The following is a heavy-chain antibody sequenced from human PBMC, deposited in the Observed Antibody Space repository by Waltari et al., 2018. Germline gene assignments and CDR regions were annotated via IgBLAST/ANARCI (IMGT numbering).Heavy chain of an antibody. V-gene: IGHV3-7*01. CDR2: IKQDGSEK. D-gene: IGHD6-19*01. J-gene: IGHJ4*02. CDR3: AGGSGWLIDY. CDR1: GFSCSTYW. Sequence: EVELVESGGDLVQPGGSLRPSCAASGFSCSTYWMSWVRQAPGKGLEWVANIKQDGSEKYYVDSVKGRFAISRDNPKNSLYLQMNSLSAEDTAVYYCAGGSGWLIDYWGQGTLVTVSS.